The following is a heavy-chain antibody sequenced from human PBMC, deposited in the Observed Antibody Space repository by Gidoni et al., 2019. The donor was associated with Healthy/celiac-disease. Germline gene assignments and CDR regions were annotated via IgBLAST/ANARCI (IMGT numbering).Heavy chain of an antibody. V-gene: IGHV1-69*01. CDR3: ARYDDDDAFDI. CDR2: IIPIFGTA. CDR1: AGTFSSYA. J-gene: IGHJ3*02. Sequence: QVQLVQSGAAVKKPGSSVTVSCKASAGTFSSYAIRWVRQAPGQGLEWMGGIIPIFGTANYEQKFQGRGTITADESTSTAYRELSSLRSEDTAVYYCARYDDDDAFDIWGQGTMVTVSS. D-gene: IGHD3-3*01.